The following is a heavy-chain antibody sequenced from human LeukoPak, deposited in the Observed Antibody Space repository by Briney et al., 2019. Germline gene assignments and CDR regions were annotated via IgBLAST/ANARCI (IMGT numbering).Heavy chain of an antibody. J-gene: IGHJ3*02. D-gene: IGHD3-9*01. V-gene: IGHV4-4*07. CDR3: ARRLLTGYYTNAFDI. CDR2: IYTSGST. Sequence: SETLSLTCTVSGGSIRNYYWSWIRQPAGKGLEWIGRIYTSGSTNYNPSLKSRVTMSVDTSKNQLSLKLSSVTAADTAVYYCARRLLTGYYTNAFDIWGQGTMVTVSS. CDR1: GGSIRNYY.